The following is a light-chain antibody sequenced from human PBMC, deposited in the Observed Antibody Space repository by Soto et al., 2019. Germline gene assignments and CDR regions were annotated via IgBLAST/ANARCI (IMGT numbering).Light chain of an antibody. J-gene: IGKJ2*01. CDR2: SAS. Sequence: EIAMTQSPATLSVSPGERATLSCRASQSIFTELAWYQQIPGQPPRLLIFSASTRATGVPARFTGSGSGAEFILTISGLQSEDFAIYYCQQGHNWPLTLGQGTRLEI. CDR1: QSIFTE. CDR3: QQGHNWPLT. V-gene: IGKV3-15*01.